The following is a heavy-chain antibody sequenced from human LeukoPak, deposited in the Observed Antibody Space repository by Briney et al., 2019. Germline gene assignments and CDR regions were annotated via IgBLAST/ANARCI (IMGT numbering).Heavy chain of an antibody. CDR2: IYSGGST. CDR1: GFTVSSNY. D-gene: IGHD2-2*01. J-gene: IGHJ6*03. Sequence: GGSLRLSGAASGFTVSSNYMTWVRQAPGKGLEWVSVIYSGGSTYYADSVKGRLTLSRDNSMNTLYLQMSSLRPEDTAVYYCARVGRYCSSTSCYYYYYMDVWGKGTTVTVSS. V-gene: IGHV3-66*02. CDR3: ARVGRYCSSTSCYYYYYMDV.